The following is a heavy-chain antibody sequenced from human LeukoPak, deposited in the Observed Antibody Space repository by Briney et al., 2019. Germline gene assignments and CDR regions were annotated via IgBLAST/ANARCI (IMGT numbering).Heavy chain of an antibody. D-gene: IGHD6-19*01. CDR1: GFTFSTYA. V-gene: IGHV3-30*04. CDR2: IPYDGSNK. Sequence: GGSQRLSCAASGFTFSTYAMHWIRQAPGKGLEWVAVIPYDGSNKYYADSVKGRFTISGENSKNRLYLQMNNLRAEDTAVYYCARDSGGWPAYYYYMDVWGKGTTVTVSS. CDR3: ARDSGGWPAYYYYMDV. J-gene: IGHJ6*03.